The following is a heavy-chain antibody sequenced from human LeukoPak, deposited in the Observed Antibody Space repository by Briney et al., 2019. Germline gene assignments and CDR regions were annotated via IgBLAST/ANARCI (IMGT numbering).Heavy chain of an antibody. V-gene: IGHV3-30*02. CDR2: IRFDGTYK. J-gene: IGHJ3*02. D-gene: IGHD3-22*01. CDR3: AARITMIVRNAFDI. CDR1: GFTFSSFG. Sequence: PGDSLRLSCAASGFTFSSFGMHWVRQAPGKGLEWVAFIRFDGTYKYYADSVKGRFTISRDNSKNTLYLQMNSLRAEDTAVYYCAARITMIVRNAFDIWGQGTMVTVSS.